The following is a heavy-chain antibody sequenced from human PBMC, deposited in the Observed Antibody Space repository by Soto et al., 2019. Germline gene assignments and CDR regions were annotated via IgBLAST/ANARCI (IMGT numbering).Heavy chain of an antibody. CDR2: IYHSGST. CDR1: CGSIISSNW. V-gene: IGHV4-4*02. CDR3: ARVLEVSSYYYGMDV. J-gene: IGHJ6*02. Sequence: TSETLSLTCAFSCGSIISSNWWSWVRQPPGKGLEWIGEIYHSGSTNYNPSLKSRATISVDKSKNQFSLKLSSVTAADTAVYYCARVLEVSSYYYGMDVWGQGTTVTVSS.